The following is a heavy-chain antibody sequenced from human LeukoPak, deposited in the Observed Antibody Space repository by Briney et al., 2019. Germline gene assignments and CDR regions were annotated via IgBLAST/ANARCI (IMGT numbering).Heavy chain of an antibody. V-gene: IGHV3-9*01. D-gene: IGHD6-13*01. CDR1: GFTFDDYA. CDR3: AKDMSSQYSSSWYFDY. J-gene: IGHJ4*02. Sequence: GGSLRLSCAASGFTFDDYAMHWVRQAPGKGLEWVSGISWNSGSLGYADSVRGRFTISRDNAKNSLYLQMNSLRAEDTALYYCAKDMSSQYSSSWYFDYWGQGTLVTVSS. CDR2: ISWNSGSL.